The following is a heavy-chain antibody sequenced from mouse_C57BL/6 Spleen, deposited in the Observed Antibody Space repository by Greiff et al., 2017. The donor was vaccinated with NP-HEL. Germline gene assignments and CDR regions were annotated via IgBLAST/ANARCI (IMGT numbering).Heavy chain of an antibody. V-gene: IGHV1-66*01. CDR2: IYPGSGNT. Sequence: QVQLQQSGPELVKPGASVKISCKASGYSFTSYYIHWVKQRPGQGLEWIGWIYPGSGNTKYNEKFKGKATLTADTSSSTAYMQLSSLTSEDSAVYYCARGDYYGSREPMDYWGQGTSVTVSS. J-gene: IGHJ4*01. CDR1: GYSFTSYY. D-gene: IGHD1-1*01. CDR3: ARGDYYGSREPMDY.